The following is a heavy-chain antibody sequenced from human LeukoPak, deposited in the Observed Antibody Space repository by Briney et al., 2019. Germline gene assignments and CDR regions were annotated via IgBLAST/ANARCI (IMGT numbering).Heavy chain of an antibody. CDR3: AIIAAAGKGGAYYFDY. J-gene: IGHJ4*02. V-gene: IGHV4-39*01. CDR1: GGSISSSSYY. CDR2: IYYGGTT. D-gene: IGHD6-13*01. Sequence: SETLSLTCTVSGGSISSSSYYWGWLRQPPGKGLEWIASIYYGGTTHHNPSLKSRVTISVDTSKSQFSLKLSSVTAADTAVYYCAIIAAAGKGGAYYFDYWGQGTLVTVSS.